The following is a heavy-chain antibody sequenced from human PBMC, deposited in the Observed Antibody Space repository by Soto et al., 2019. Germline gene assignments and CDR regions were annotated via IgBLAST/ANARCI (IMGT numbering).Heavy chain of an antibody. Sequence: QVQLQESGPGLVEPSQTLSLTCTVSGGSISSADDCWSWIRQSPGKGLEWIGHIYDSGNTYSNPSLKSRVTISVDPSKTQFSLKLSSVTAADTAVDYCASGPSGDKVDYWGQGTLVTVSS. CDR2: IYDSGNT. V-gene: IGHV4-30-4*01. D-gene: IGHD1-26*01. CDR3: ASGPSGDKVDY. CDR1: GGSISSADDC. J-gene: IGHJ4*02.